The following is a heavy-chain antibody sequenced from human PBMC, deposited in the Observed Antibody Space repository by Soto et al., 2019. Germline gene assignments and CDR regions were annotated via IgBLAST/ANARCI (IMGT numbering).Heavy chain of an antibody. J-gene: IGHJ4*02. V-gene: IGHV3-15*07. CDR3: TTDLPSSSGWANDY. D-gene: IGHD6-19*01. CDR2: IKNKAHGGTT. Sequence: PGGSLRLSCAASGFTFRNAWMNWVRQAPGKGLEWVSRIKNKAHGGTTDYAAPVKGRFTISRDDSKNTLYVQMNSLNTEDTAVYYCTTDLPSSSGWANDYWGQGTLVTVSS. CDR1: GFTFRNAW.